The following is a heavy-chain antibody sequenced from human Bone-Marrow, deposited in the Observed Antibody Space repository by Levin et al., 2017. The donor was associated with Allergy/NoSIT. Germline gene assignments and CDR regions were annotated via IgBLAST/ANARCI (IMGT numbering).Heavy chain of an antibody. J-gene: IGHJ4*02. V-gene: IGHV4-59*01. CDR1: GGSISPYY. CDR2: IYYSGST. CDR3: AREATVTTGFDY. Sequence: SQTLSLTCTVSGGSISPYYWSWIRQPPGKGLEWIGYIYYSGSTYYSPSLKSRVTISVDTSKNQFSLKLSSVTAADTAVYYCAREATVTTGFDYWGQGTLVTVSS. D-gene: IGHD4-17*01.